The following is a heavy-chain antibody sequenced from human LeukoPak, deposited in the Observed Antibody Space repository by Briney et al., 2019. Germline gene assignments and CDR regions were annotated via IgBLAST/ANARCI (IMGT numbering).Heavy chain of an antibody. CDR3: ASLRDYSN. CDR1: GFTFRSHS. Sequence: GSLRLSCSASGFTFRSHSINLVRQAPGKGLEWVSSISSSSSYIYYADSVKGRFTISRDNAKNSLYLQMNSLRAEDTAVYYCASLRDYSNWGRGTLVTVSS. V-gene: IGHV3-21*01. CDR2: ISSSSSYI. D-gene: IGHD2-15*01. J-gene: IGHJ4*02.